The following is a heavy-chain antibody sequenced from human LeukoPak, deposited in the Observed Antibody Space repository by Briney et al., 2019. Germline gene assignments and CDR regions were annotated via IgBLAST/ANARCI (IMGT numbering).Heavy chain of an antibody. V-gene: IGHV1-69*04. J-gene: IGHJ4*02. Sequence: SVKVSFKASGGTFSSYAVSWVRQAPGQGLEWMGRLIPILSVVHYAQKFQGRVTITADKSTSTAYMELSSLRSEDTAVYYCARGDSSGGSIDYWGQGTLVTVSS. CDR1: GGTFSSYA. D-gene: IGHD3-16*01. CDR2: LIPILSVV. CDR3: ARGDSSGGSIDY.